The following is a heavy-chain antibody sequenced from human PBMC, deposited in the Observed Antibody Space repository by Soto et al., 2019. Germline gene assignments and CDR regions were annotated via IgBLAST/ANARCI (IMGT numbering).Heavy chain of an antibody. Sequence: GSRRLSCAACGFTISGKKYVAWVRQAPGKGLEWVSALYDLDGSFYAASVKGRFTTSSDSSKTTVYLQMNDLRPDDTAVYYCATWHEREHAYDVWGQGSTVTVS. J-gene: IGHJ3*01. D-gene: IGHD1-1*01. CDR3: ATWHEREHAYDV. V-gene: IGHV3-53*01. CDR1: GFTISGKKY. CDR2: LYDLDGS.